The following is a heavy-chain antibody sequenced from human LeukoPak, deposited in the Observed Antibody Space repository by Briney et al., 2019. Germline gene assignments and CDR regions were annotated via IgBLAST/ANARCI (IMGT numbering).Heavy chain of an antibody. J-gene: IGHJ5*02. CDR2: IIPIFGTA. CDR3: ARDLLPQYQNCSGGSCIYNWFDP. CDR1: GFTFSSYA. Sequence: NPGGSLRLSCAASGFTFSSYAISWVRQAPGQGLEWMGGIIPIFGTANYAQKFQGRVTITADKSTSTAYMELSSLRSEDTAVYYCARDLLPQYQNCSGGSCIYNWFDPWGQGTLVTVSS. V-gene: IGHV1-69*06. D-gene: IGHD2-15*01.